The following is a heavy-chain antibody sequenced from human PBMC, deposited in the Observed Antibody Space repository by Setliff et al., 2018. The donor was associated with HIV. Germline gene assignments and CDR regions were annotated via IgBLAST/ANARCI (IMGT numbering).Heavy chain of an antibody. CDR3: ARHVILLEWLSYFYMDV. CDR2: ISYSGHI. V-gene: IGHV4-39*01. Sequence: GSLRLSCAASGFTFSSYAMNWVRQPPGKGLEWIGAISYSGHIYFNSSLKSRVTIYLDTSKRQLSLRLTSVTAADTAVYYCARHVILLEWLSYFYMDVWGKGATVTVSS. D-gene: IGHD6-19*01. J-gene: IGHJ6*03. CDR1: GFTFSSYA.